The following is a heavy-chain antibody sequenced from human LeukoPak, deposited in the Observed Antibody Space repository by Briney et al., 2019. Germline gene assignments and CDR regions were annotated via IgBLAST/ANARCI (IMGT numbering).Heavy chain of an antibody. CDR3: VRDGGVSGYDLLDY. D-gene: IGHD5-12*01. V-gene: IGHV3-7*01. CDR1: GFPFHNYW. J-gene: IGHJ4*02. Sequence: PGGSLRLSCAASGFPFHNYWMTWIRQAPGKGLEWVAQVNQDGSEAHYADSVKARFTISRDNAKSSVSLQINSLRAEDTAVYYCVRDGGVSGYDLLDYWGQGTLVTVSS. CDR2: VNQDGSEA.